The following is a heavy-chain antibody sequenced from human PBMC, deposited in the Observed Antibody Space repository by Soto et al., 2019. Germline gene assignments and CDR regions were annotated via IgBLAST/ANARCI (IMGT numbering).Heavy chain of an antibody. D-gene: IGHD2-21*02. J-gene: IGHJ3*01. CDR3: ARVCGGDCGNAFDV. CDR2: ISFDSRDK. Sequence: ESGGGVVQPGRSLRLSCAASGFTFSAYGIHWVRQAPGKGLEWVATISFDSRDKLYVDSMNGRLTISRENSRNTVYLKMDSLRAEDTAVYHGARVCGGDCGNAFDVWGQGTVVAVSP. CDR1: GFTFSAYG. V-gene: IGHV3-33*05.